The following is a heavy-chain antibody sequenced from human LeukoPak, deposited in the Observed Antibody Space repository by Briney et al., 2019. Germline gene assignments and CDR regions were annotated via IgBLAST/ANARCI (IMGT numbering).Heavy chain of an antibody. Sequence: QPGGSLRLSCAASGFTFSSYGMHWVRQAPGKGLEWVAVISYDGSNKYYADSVKGRFTISRDNSKNTLYLQMNSLRAEDTAVYYCAIGASIAAVDYWGQGTLVTVSS. V-gene: IGHV3-30*03. D-gene: IGHD6-13*01. CDR3: AIGASIAAVDY. J-gene: IGHJ4*02. CDR2: ISYDGSNK. CDR1: GFTFSSYG.